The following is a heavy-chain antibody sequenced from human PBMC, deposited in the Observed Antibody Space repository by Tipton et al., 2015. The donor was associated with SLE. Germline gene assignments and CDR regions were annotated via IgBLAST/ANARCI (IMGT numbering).Heavy chain of an antibody. CDR3: ARVGHRFDDSGYSPHYLYDRDG. D-gene: IGHD3-22*01. CDR1: GGSITTNY. V-gene: IGHV4-59*01. Sequence: TLSLTCTVSGGSITTNYWSWIRQPPGKGLEWVGYVYSSGFSDYNPSLRSRVTISLDTSKNQFSLRLSSAAAADTAVYYCARVGHRFDDSGYSPHYLYDRDGWGKETTVTVTS. CDR2: VYSSGFS. J-gene: IGHJ6*03.